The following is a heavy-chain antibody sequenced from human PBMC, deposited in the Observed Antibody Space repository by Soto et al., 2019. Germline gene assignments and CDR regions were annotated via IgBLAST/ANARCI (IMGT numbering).Heavy chain of an antibody. D-gene: IGHD2-2*01. CDR1: GGSFSGYY. CDR3: ARVDCSSIGCYNWFDP. CDR2: INQSGSA. Sequence: SQTMALTCAVYGGSFSGYYWSWIRQPPGKGLEWIGEINQSGSANYNPSLKSRVTIPVDTSMNQFSLKLSSVTAADTAVDYCARVDCSSIGCYNWFDPWGQGTLVTVSS. V-gene: IGHV4-34*01. J-gene: IGHJ5*02.